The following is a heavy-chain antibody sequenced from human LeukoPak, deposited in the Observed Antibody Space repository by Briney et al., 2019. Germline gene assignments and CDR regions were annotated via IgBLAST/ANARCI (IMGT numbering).Heavy chain of an antibody. CDR3: ARLGTATRGNDY. J-gene: IGHJ4*02. CDR1: GGSISSSTYY. Sequence: SETLSLTCTVSGGSISSSTYYWGWIRQPPEKRLEWIGSIYYSGSTYYNPSLKSRVTISVDTSKNQFSLKLSSVTAADTAVYYCARLGTATRGNDYWGQGTLVTVSS. CDR2: IYYSGST. D-gene: IGHD4-11*01. V-gene: IGHV4-39*01.